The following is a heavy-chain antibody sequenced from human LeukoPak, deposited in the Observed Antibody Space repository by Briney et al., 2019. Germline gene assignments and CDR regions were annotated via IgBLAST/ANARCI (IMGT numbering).Heavy chain of an antibody. J-gene: IGHJ4*02. V-gene: IGHV4-38-2*02. CDR1: GYSISSGYY. Sequence: SETLSLTCTVSGYSISSGYYWGWIRQPPGKGLEWIGSIYHSGSTYYNPSLKSRVTISVDTSKNQFSLKLSSVTAADTAVYFCARGFRGDNFDYWGQGTLVTVSS. CDR2: IYHSGST. D-gene: IGHD7-27*01. CDR3: ARGFRGDNFDY.